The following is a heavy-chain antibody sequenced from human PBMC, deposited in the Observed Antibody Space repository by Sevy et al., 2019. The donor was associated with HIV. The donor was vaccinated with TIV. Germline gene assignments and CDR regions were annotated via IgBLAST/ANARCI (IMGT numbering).Heavy chain of an antibody. D-gene: IGHD3-16*01. CDR3: AHETFGRFES. CDR1: GFTFSANW. J-gene: IGHJ4*02. V-gene: IGHV3-7*01. Sequence: GGSLRLSCAASGFTFSANWMNWVRQAPGKGLEWVANIKADGSDKHYVDSVEGRFTISRDNAKNFLFLQMNGLRVEDTAVYYCAHETFGRFESWGQGTLVTVSS. CDR2: IKADGSDK.